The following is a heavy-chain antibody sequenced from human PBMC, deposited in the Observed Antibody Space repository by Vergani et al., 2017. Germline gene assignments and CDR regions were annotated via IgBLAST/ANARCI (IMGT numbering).Heavy chain of an antibody. Sequence: EVQLVESGGDLVMPGGSLRLSCVASGFTFSNAWMSWVRQAPGKGPEWVGRIKNKNNGGTTDYATPVQGRFTISRDDSRDTLYLQMNGLKTEDTAVYYCTTGFPGSSWSTYWGQGTLVTVSS. V-gene: IGHV3-15*01. D-gene: IGHD6-13*01. CDR1: GFTFSNAW. J-gene: IGHJ4*01. CDR3: TTGFPGSSWSTY. CDR2: IKNKNNGGTT.